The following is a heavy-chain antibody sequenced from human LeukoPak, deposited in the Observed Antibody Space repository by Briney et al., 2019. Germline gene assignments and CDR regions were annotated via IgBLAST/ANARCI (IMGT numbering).Heavy chain of an antibody. CDR1: GGSLSSFY. CDR3: ARDSGTTGEVKFDP. J-gene: IGHJ5*02. Sequence: SETLSLTCSVSGGSLSSFYCNWMRQPAGKGLEWIGRIYTSGTTTYNPSPKSRVTMSVDTSKNQSSLKLSSVTAADTAVYYCARDSGTTGEVKFDPWGQGTLVTVSS. V-gene: IGHV4-4*07. CDR2: IYTSGTT. D-gene: IGHD3-10*01.